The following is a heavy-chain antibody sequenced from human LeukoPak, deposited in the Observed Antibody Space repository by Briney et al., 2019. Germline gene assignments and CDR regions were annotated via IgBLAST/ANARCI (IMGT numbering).Heavy chain of an antibody. Sequence: GGSLRLSCAASGFTFSIYAMTWVRQAPGKGLEWVSGITGNGGTTYYADSVKGRFTVSGDNSKNTLYLQMNSLRAEDTAVYYCANGGAFDYFDYWGHGTLVTVSS. CDR2: ITGNGGTT. V-gene: IGHV3-23*01. CDR3: ANGGAFDYFDY. CDR1: GFTFSIYA. J-gene: IGHJ4*01. D-gene: IGHD3-16*01.